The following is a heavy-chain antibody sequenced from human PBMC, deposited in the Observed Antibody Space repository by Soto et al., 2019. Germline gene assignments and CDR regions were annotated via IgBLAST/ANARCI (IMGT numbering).Heavy chain of an antibody. CDR1: GFSFVNYA. CDR2: LSGSGTST. D-gene: IGHD6-19*01. J-gene: IGHJ4*02. CDR3: AKATTNGGWFNPFDS. Sequence: GGSLRLSCAASGFSFVNYAMNWVRQAPGKGLEWVSGLSGSGTSTYYADSVKGRFTISRDNSRDTLFLQMNRLTADDTAVYYCAKATTNGGWFNPFDSWGQGALVTVSS. V-gene: IGHV3-23*01.